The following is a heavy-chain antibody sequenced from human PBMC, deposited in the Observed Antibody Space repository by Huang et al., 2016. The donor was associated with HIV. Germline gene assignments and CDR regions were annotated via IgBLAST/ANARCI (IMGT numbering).Heavy chain of an antibody. J-gene: IGHJ6*02. CDR1: GESFNNYY. V-gene: IGHV4-34*02. Sequence: QVQLQQWGAGVLKPSETLSLTCAVYGESFNNYYWSWVRQLPGRRLEWIGEINHSGTANYNPSLKTRVNMSVDPSKKQVSLRLASVTAADTAVYYCARVPTPSYYDPWNISPAHEDVYYYNMDVWGQGTTVIVSS. CDR3: ARVPTPSYYDPWNISPAHEDVYYYNMDV. D-gene: IGHD3-10*01. CDR2: INHSGTA.